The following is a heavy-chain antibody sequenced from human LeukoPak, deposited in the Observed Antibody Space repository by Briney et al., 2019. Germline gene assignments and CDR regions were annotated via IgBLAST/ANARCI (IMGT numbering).Heavy chain of an antibody. CDR1: GGSISSSSYY. V-gene: IGHV4-39*07. Sequence: SETLSLTCTVSGGSISSSSYYWAWIRQPPGKGPEWIGSIFYTGSIYYSSSLKSRVTISVDTSKNQFSLKLNSVTAADTAVYFCARDAGYSSRQLDYWGQGTLVTVSS. D-gene: IGHD6-13*01. J-gene: IGHJ4*02. CDR2: IFYTGSI. CDR3: ARDAGYSSRQLDY.